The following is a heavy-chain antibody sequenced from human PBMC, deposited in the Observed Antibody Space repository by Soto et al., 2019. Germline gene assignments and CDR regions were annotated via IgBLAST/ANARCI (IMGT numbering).Heavy chain of an antibody. D-gene: IGHD7-27*01. J-gene: IGHJ4*02. Sequence: QVQLVESGGGVVQPGRSLRLSCAASGFSFSISPMHWVRQAPGKGPEWVALISYDGTNKFYADSVKGRFTISRDNSKTTLYLQVDSLRPEDAAVYYCARDPKTSDVQHWAFNYFDSWGQGTLVTVSS. V-gene: IGHV3-30-3*01. CDR2: ISYDGTNK. CDR1: GFSFSISP. CDR3: ARDPKTSDVQHWAFNYFDS.